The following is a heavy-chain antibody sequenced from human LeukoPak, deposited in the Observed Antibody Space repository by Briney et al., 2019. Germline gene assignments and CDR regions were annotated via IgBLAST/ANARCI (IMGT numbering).Heavy chain of an antibody. D-gene: IGHD4-17*01. Sequence: GGSLRLSCAASGFTFNIYEMNWVRQAPGKGLDWVSYISSSSSSIYYAGSVKGRFTISRDNAKSSLYLQMNSLRAEDTAVYYCARGRGDYGWDYFDYWGQGTLVTVSS. CDR2: ISSSSSSI. V-gene: IGHV3-48*03. CDR1: GFTFNIYE. CDR3: ARGRGDYGWDYFDY. J-gene: IGHJ4*02.